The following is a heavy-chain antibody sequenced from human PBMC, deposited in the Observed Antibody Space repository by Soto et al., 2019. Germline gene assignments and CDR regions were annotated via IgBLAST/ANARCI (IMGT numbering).Heavy chain of an antibody. V-gene: IGHV1-69*06. CDR1: GGAFSNYA. CDR2: IIPISGAV. CDR3: ARDIHYGGNLHMGYGMDV. D-gene: IGHD4-17*01. Sequence: QVQLVQSGAEVKKAGSSVKVSCKASGGAFSNYAISWVRQAPGQGLEWMGGIIPISGAVRYAQKFQGRVTILAETSTSAVYVDLTSLRSEDTAMYYCARDIHYGGNLHMGYGMDVWGKGTTVTVSS. J-gene: IGHJ6*04.